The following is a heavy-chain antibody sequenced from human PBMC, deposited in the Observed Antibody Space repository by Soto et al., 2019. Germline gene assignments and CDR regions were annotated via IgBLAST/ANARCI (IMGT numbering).Heavy chain of an antibody. CDR2: IYYSGST. CDR3: ARHGDWNYVRQNYYYYMDV. V-gene: IGHV4-59*08. Sequence: QVQLQESGPGLVKPSETLSLTCTVSGGSISSYYWSWIRQPPGKGLEWIGYIYYSGSTNYNPSLKRRVTISIDTSKNQFSLKLSSVTAADTAVYYCARHGDWNYVRQNYYYYMDVWGKGTTVTVSS. D-gene: IGHD1-7*01. J-gene: IGHJ6*03. CDR1: GGSISSYY.